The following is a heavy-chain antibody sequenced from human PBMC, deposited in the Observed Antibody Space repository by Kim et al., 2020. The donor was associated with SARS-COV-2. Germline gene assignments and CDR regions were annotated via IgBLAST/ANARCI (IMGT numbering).Heavy chain of an antibody. D-gene: IGHD2-2*01. V-gene: IGHV3-74*01. J-gene: IGHJ4*02. CDR3: ARCGSTSCYG. CDR1: GFTFSSYW. CDR2: INSDGIST. Sequence: LSLTSAASGFTFSSYWMHWVRQAPGKGLVWVSRINSDGISTTYADSVKGRFTISRDNAKNTLYLQMNSLRAEDTAVYYCARCGSTSCYGWGQGTLVT.